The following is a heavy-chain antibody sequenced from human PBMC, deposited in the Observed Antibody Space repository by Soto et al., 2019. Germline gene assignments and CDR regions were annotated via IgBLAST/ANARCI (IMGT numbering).Heavy chain of an antibody. CDR2: ISGSGGST. J-gene: IGHJ1*01. CDR3: AKLGGYPQYFQH. CDR1: GFTFSSYA. V-gene: IGHV3-23*01. Sequence: GSLRLSCAASGFTFSSYAMSWVRQAPGKGLEWVSAISGSGGSTYYADSVKGRFTISRDNSKNTLYLQMNSLRAEDTAVYYCAKLGGYPQYFQHWGQGTLVTVSS. D-gene: IGHD3-22*01.